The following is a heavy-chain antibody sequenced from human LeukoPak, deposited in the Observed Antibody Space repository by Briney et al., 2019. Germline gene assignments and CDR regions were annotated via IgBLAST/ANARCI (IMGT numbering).Heavy chain of an antibody. J-gene: IGHJ4*02. CDR2: ISAYNGNT. V-gene: IGHV1-18*01. CDR3: ARMYYYDSSGPFDY. CDR1: GYTFTSYG. D-gene: IGHD3-22*01. Sequence: ASVKGSCKASGYTFTSYGISWGRQAPGQGLEWMGWISAYNGNTNYAQKLQGRVTMTTDTSTSTAYMELRSLRSDDTAVYYCARMYYYDSSGPFDYWGQGTLVTVSS.